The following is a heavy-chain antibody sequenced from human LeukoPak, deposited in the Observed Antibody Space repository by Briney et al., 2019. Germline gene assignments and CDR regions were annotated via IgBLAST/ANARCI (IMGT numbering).Heavy chain of an antibody. Sequence: PSETLSLTCTVSGGSTSSPNYYWGWVRQPPGKGLEWIVSIYYGGSTYYNPSLKSRVTISVHTSKNQLSLRLNSVTAADTAVYYCARVLRVAAMPYYFDYWGQGTLVTVSS. CDR1: GGSTSSPNYY. V-gene: IGHV4-39*07. CDR2: IYYGGST. D-gene: IGHD2-2*01. CDR3: ARVLRVAAMPYYFDY. J-gene: IGHJ4*02.